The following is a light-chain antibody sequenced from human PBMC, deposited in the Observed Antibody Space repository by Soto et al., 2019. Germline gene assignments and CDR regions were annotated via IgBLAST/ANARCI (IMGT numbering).Light chain of an antibody. Sequence: EIVLTQSPVTLSLSPGERTTLSCRASQSVSGYLAWYQQKPGQAPRLLTYNVSNRATGIPARFSGSGSGTDFTLTISSLEPEDFAIYYCQQRHYWQVTFGQGTRLEIK. J-gene: IGKJ5*01. V-gene: IGKV3-11*01. CDR2: NVS. CDR3: QQRHYWQVT. CDR1: QSVSGY.